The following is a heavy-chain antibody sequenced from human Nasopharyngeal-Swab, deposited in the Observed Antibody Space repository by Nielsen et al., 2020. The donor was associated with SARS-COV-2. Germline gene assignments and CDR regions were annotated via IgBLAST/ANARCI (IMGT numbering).Heavy chain of an antibody. D-gene: IGHD1-26*01. Sequence: GGSLTLSCAASGFTFSSYAMSWVRQAPGKGLEWVSVIYSGGSSTYYADSVKGRFTISRDNSKNTLYLQMNSLRAEDTAVYYCAKDQGSYFDYWGQGTLVTVSS. CDR1: GFTFSSYA. CDR3: AKDQGSYFDY. V-gene: IGHV3-23*03. J-gene: IGHJ4*02. CDR2: IYSGGSST.